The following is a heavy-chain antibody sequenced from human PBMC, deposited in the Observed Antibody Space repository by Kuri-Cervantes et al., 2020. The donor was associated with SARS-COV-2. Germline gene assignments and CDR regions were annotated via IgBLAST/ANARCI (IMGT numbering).Heavy chain of an antibody. V-gene: IGHV3-21*04. CDR3: AKDPLWGSSSNFDY. Sequence: GGSLRLSCAASGFTFSSYSMNWVRQAPGKGLEWVSSISSSSSYIYYADSVKGRFTISRDNAKNSLYLQTNSLRAEDTAVYYCAKDPLWGSSSNFDYWGQGTLVTVSS. J-gene: IGHJ4*02. D-gene: IGHD6-6*01. CDR1: GFTFSSYS. CDR2: ISSSSSYI.